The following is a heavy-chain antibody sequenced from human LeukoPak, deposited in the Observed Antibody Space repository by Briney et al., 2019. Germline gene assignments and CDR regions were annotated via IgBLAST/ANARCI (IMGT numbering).Heavy chain of an antibody. V-gene: IGHV4-39*07. Sequence: SETLSLTCTVSSGSINTSNYYWGWIRQPPGKGLEWIGEINHSGSTNYNPSLKSRVTISVDTSKNQFSLKLSSVTAADTAVYYCARCGYDLDAFDIWGQGTMVTVSS. CDR1: SGSINTSNYY. CDR2: INHSGST. CDR3: ARCGYDLDAFDI. J-gene: IGHJ3*02. D-gene: IGHD5-12*01.